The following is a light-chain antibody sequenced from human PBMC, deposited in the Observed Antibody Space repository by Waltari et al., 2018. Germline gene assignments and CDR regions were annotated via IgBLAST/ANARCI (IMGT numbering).Light chain of an antibody. CDR1: QSVSVK. CDR2: RSS. Sequence: EIVMTQSTATLSVPPGDTATLSCRASQSVSVKVAWYQPKPGQAPRLLFYRSSTRATGVPARFTASGSGTEFTLTITGLQSEDFAVYFCQQYNDWPPITFGQGTQLEIK. J-gene: IGKJ5*01. V-gene: IGKV3D-15*01. CDR3: QQYNDWPPIT.